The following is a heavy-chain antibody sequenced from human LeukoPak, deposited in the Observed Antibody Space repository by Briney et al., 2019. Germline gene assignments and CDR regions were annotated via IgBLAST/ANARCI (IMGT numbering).Heavy chain of an antibody. J-gene: IGHJ4*01. Sequence: GGSLRLSCEVSGFTFTDYWMNWVRQAPGKGPGGGASIRQDGSEKTYVDAVKGRFTISRDNTKNSLSLQLNGLRAEDTAVYYCARDGTAAGLYFDLWGQGTLVTVSS. V-gene: IGHV3-7*01. CDR1: GFTFTDYW. D-gene: IGHD6-13*01. CDR3: ARDGTAAGLYFDL. CDR2: IRQDGSEK.